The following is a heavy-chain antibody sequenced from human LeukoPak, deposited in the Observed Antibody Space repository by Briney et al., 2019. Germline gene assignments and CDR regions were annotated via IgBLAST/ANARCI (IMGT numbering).Heavy chain of an antibody. CDR1: GGSISSYY. Sequence: SETLSLTCTVSGGSISSYYWSWIRQPPGKGLEWIGYIYYSGSTNYNPSLKSRVTISVDTSKNQFSLKLSSVTAADTAAYYCARACSGGSCHGAFDIWGQGTMVTVSS. V-gene: IGHV4-59*08. D-gene: IGHD2-15*01. CDR3: ARACSGGSCHGAFDI. J-gene: IGHJ3*02. CDR2: IYYSGST.